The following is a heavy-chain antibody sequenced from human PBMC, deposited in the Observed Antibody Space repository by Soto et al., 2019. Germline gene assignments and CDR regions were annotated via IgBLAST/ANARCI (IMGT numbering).Heavy chain of an antibody. D-gene: IGHD3-16*02. CDR1: GFTFTSSA. J-gene: IGHJ4*02. CDR2: IVVGSGNT. CDR3: AAGGHSVWGSYRFDY. Sequence: QMQLVQSGPEVKKPGTSVKVSCKASGFTFTSSAVQWVRQARGQRLEWIGWIVVGSGNTNYAQKFQERVTITRDMSTSTAYMELSSLRSEDTAVYYCAAGGHSVWGSYRFDYWGQGTLVTVSS. V-gene: IGHV1-58*01.